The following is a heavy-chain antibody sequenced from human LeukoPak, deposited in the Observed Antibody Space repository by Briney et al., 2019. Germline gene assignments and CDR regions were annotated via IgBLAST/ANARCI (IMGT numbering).Heavy chain of an antibody. CDR3: ARVDTIFGVVIIPYWYFDP. V-gene: IGHV3-7*01. D-gene: IGHD3-3*01. Sequence: GGSLRLSCAASGFTFSSYWMSWVRQAPGKGLEWVANIRQDGSEKYYVDSVKGRFTISRDNAKNSLYLQMNSLRAEDTAVYYCARVDTIFGVVIIPYWYFDPWGRGTLVTVSS. CDR2: IRQDGSEK. J-gene: IGHJ2*01. CDR1: GFTFSSYW.